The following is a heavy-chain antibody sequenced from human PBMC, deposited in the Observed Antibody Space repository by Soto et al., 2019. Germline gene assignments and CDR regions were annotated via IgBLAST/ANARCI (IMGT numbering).Heavy chain of an antibody. CDR3: ARDRVAGIWGDAFDI. V-gene: IGHV1-18*04. Sequence: QVQLVQSGAEVKKPGASVKVSCKTSGYTFTNHGITWVRQAPGQGLEWMGWINPYNANVNYAQKLQGRVTMTTDTSTSTAYMDLRGLTSDDTAVYYCARDRVAGIWGDAFDIWGQGTMVTVSS. D-gene: IGHD3-16*01. CDR1: GYTFTNHG. CDR2: INPYNANV. J-gene: IGHJ3*02.